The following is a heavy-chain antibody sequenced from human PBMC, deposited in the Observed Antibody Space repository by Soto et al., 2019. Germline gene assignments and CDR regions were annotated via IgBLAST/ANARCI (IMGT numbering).Heavy chain of an antibody. CDR2: IKSDGSST. D-gene: IGHD3-16*01. Sequence: GGSLRLSCVASGLNFDNFAMSWVRPAPGKGLEWVSAIKSDGSSTYYAASVKDRFIISRGNSKNTLYLQLNSLRAADTAVYYCAQMGLMTFSHKHYFNHWGRGTLVTVSS. CDR3: AQMGLMTFSHKHYFNH. CDR1: GLNFDNFA. V-gene: IGHV3-23*01. J-gene: IGHJ4*02.